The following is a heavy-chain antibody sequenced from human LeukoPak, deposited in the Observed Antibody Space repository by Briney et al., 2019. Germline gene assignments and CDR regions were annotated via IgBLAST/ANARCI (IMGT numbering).Heavy chain of an antibody. CDR3: ARHPQYSSSWPYYYYYGMDV. CDR1: GGSISSSSYY. J-gene: IGHJ6*02. CDR2: IYYSGST. D-gene: IGHD6-13*01. Sequence: SETLSLTCTVSGGSISSSSYYWGWIRQPPGKGLEWIGSIYYSGSTYYNPSLKSRVTISVDTSKNQFSLTLSSVTAADTAVYYCARHPQYSSSWPYYYYYGMDVWGQGTTVTVSS. V-gene: IGHV4-39*01.